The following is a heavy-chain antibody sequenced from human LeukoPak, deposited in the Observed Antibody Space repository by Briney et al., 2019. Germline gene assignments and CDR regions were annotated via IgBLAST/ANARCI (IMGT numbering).Heavy chain of an antibody. J-gene: IGHJ5*02. CDR1: GGSFSGYY. CDR2: INHSGST. Sequence: KPSETLSLTCAVYGGSFSGYYWSWIRQPPGKGLEWIGEINHSGSTNYNPSLKSRVTISVDTSKNQFSLKLSSVTAADTAVYYCARSRQVVPAARFDPWGQGTLVTVSS. CDR3: ARSRQVVPAARFDP. V-gene: IGHV4-34*01. D-gene: IGHD2-2*01.